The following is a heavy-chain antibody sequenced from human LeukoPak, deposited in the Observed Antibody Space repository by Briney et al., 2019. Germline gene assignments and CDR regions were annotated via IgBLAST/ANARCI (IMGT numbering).Heavy chain of an antibody. CDR1: GFTFNDYW. CDR3: ALPGNY. Sequence: GGSLRLSCATSGFTFNDYWMHWVRQAPGKGLAWVSRINTDGSSTSYADSVKGRFTISRDNAKNTVYLQMNSLRAEDTAVYYCALPGNYWGQGTLVTVSS. V-gene: IGHV3-74*01. J-gene: IGHJ4*02. CDR2: INTDGSST.